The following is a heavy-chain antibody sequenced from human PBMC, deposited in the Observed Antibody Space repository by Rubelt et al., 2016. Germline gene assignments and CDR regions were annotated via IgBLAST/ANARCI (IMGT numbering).Heavy chain of an antibody. CDR1: GASISIFY. V-gene: IGHV4-4*07. J-gene: IGHJ4*02. CDR2: VDPSGST. D-gene: IGHD6-13*01. Sequence: QLQLQESGPGLVKPSETLSLTCTVSGASISIFYWSWIRQSAGQGLEWIGRVDPSGSTNSNPSLKSRITMSVDTSKNQFSLKLNSVTAADTAVYFCARGWGSRWYYFDYWGQGILVTVSS. CDR3: ARGWGSRWYYFDY.